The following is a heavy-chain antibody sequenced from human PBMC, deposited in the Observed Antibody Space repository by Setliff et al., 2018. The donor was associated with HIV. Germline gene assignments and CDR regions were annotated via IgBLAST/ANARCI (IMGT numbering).Heavy chain of an antibody. D-gene: IGHD2-15*01. Sequence: GASVKVSCKSSGHTLSGYFIHWVRQAPGQGPEWMGWISPHSGATNYAQQFQGRVTLTRDASITTAYMELNSLRSDDTAMYYCARDRLYCSRGSCYPNWFDSWGQGTLGTSPQ. J-gene: IGHJ5*01. V-gene: IGHV1-2*02. CDR1: GHTLSGYF. CDR2: ISPHSGAT. CDR3: ARDRLYCSRGSCYPNWFDS.